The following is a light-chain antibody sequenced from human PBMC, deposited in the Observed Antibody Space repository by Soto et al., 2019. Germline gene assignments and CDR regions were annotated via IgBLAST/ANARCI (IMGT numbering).Light chain of an antibody. CDR1: QSVSSY. V-gene: IGKV3-11*01. J-gene: IGKJ1*01. CDR2: DAS. Sequence: EIVLTQSPATLSLSPGERATLSCRASQSVSSYLAWYQQKPGQAPRLLIYDASNRATGIPARFSGSGSGTDFTLTISSLEPEDFAVYYCQQRSNWLWTSGQGTKVE. CDR3: QQRSNWLWT.